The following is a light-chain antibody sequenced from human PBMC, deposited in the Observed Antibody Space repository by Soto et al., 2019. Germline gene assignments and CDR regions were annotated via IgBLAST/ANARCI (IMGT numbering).Light chain of an antibody. J-gene: IGKJ1*01. CDR3: QHDGDSRS. V-gene: IGKV3-20*01. CDR1: TSVNTRE. CDR2: EAS. Sequence: ESVLTQSPGTLSLSPGERATLSCRASTSVNTRELAWSQQKPGQAPRLLMYEASSRATGIPDRFSGSAYGKDFILTISRLEPEDFAVYFWQHDGDSRSFGQGTKGEI.